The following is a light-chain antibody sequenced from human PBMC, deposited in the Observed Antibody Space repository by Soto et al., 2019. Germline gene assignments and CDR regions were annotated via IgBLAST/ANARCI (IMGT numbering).Light chain of an antibody. J-gene: IGKJ1*01. V-gene: IGKV3-15*01. Sequence: EIVMTQSLVTLSVSPGERATLSCRASQSVSSNLAWYQQKPGQAPRLLIYGASTRATGIPARFSGSGSGTEFTLTISSLQSEDFAVYYCQQYNNWPHTFGQGTKVEIK. CDR2: GAS. CDR1: QSVSSN. CDR3: QQYNNWPHT.